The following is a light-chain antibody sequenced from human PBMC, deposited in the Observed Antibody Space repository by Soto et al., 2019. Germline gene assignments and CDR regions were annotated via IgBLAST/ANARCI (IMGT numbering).Light chain of an antibody. J-gene: IGKJ4*01. CDR2: KAS. CDR1: QSISSR. V-gene: IGKV1-5*03. CDR3: QQYNIYPLT. Sequence: DIQMTQSPSTLSASVGDRVTITCRASQSISSRLAWYQQKPGKAPNLLIYKASTIESGVPSRFSVSGSGTEFTLTISSLQPDDFATYYCQQYNIYPLTFGGGTKVEIK.